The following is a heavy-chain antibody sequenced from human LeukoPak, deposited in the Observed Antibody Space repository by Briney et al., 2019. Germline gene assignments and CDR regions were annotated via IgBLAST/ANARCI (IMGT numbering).Heavy chain of an antibody. CDR1: GFTFSSSW. D-gene: IGHD5-24*01. V-gene: IGHV3-7*01. J-gene: IGHJ4*02. CDR2: INPEGSQT. Sequence: GDSLRLSCAASGFTFSSSWMNWVRQAAGRGLEWVGNINPEGSQTRFVDSVMGRFTMSKDNAKNSLYLQMNSLRVEDTAVFYCAAWTDRGYNFWGQGTVVTVSS. CDR3: AAWTDRGYNF.